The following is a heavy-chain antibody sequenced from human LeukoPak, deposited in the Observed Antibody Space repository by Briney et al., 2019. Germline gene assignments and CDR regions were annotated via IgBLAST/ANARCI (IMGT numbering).Heavy chain of an antibody. V-gene: IGHV3-21*01. Sequence: GGSLRLSCAASGFTFSSYSMNWVRQAPGKGLEWVSSISSSSSYIYYADSVKGRFTISRDNAKNSLYLQMNSLRAEDTAVYYCARGYSGYVGVPADYWGQGTLVTVSS. CDR3: ARGYSGYVGVPADY. J-gene: IGHJ4*02. CDR2: ISSSSSYI. D-gene: IGHD5-12*01. CDR1: GFTFSSYS.